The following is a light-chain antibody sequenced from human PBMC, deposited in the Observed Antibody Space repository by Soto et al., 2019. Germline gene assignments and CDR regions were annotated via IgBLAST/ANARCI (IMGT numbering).Light chain of an antibody. CDR1: SSDVGSYRR. J-gene: IGLJ1*01. CDR2: EVS. V-gene: IGLV2-18*02. Sequence: QSVLTQPPSVSGSPGQSVTISCPGTSSDVGSYRRVSWYQQPPGTAPKVIIQEVSNRPSGVPDRFSGSKSGNTASLTISGLQAEDEADYYCSSFTSSSTYVFGTGTKVTVL. CDR3: SSFTSSSTYV.